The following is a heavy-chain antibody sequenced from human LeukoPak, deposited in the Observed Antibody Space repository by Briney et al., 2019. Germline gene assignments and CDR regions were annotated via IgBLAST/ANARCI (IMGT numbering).Heavy chain of an antibody. D-gene: IGHD2-8*01. CDR3: AKTPYCPKYVLRLFEL. CDR1: GFTFTTYP. J-gene: IGHJ4*02. CDR2: ISASGGGT. V-gene: IGHV3-23*01. Sequence: GGSLRLSCAASGFTFTTYPMSWVRQAPGKGLEWVSAISASGGGTYYADSVKGRFTISRENSRSTGFLQMSSLRAEDTAVYYFAKTPYCPKYVLRLFELWGQGILVTVSS.